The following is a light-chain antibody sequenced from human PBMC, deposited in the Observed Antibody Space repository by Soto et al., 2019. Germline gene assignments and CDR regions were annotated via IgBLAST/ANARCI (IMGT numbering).Light chain of an antibody. Sequence: QSALTQPASVSGSPGQSITISCTGTSSDVGGYNYVSWYQQHPGKAPKLMIYDVSNRPSGVSNRFSGSKSGNTASLTISGLQAEDEADYYCSSYTSSRTRVFGTGTKLTLL. CDR1: SSDVGGYNY. CDR2: DVS. J-gene: IGLJ1*01. CDR3: SSYTSSRTRV. V-gene: IGLV2-14*01.